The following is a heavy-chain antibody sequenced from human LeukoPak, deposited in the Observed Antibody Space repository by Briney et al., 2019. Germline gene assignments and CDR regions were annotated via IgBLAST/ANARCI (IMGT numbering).Heavy chain of an antibody. CDR1: EFXFSSYA. V-gene: IGHV3-23*01. CDR3: AKYVSAKGPPYALDV. D-gene: IGHD2/OR15-2a*01. CDR2: ISASGGST. Sequence: GGPLRLSCAASEFXFSSYAIQWVRQAPGKGLEWVSCISASGGSTWYADSVKGRCTISRDNSKNTLYLQMNSLRAEDTAVYYCAKYVSAKGPPYALDVWGQGTTVTVSS. J-gene: IGHJ6*02.